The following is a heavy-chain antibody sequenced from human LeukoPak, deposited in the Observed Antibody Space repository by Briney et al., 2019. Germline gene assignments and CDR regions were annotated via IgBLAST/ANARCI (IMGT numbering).Heavy chain of an antibody. CDR3: ARVNTMIVVVIPDAFDI. V-gene: IGHV4-61*01. J-gene: IGHJ3*02. Sequence: SETLSLTCAVSGYSISSGYYWSWIRQPPGKGLEWIGYIYYSGSTNYNPSLKSRVTISVDTSKNQFSLKLSSVTAADTAVYYCARVNTMIVVVIPDAFDIWGQGTMVTVSS. CDR2: IYYSGST. CDR1: GYSISSGYY. D-gene: IGHD3-22*01.